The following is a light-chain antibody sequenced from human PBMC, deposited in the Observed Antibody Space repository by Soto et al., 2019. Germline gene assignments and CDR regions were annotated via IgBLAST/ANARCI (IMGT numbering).Light chain of an antibody. Sequence: QSGLTQPASVSGSPGQSITISCTGTSSDVGGYNYVSWYQQHPGKAPKLMIYEVSNRPSGVSNRFSGSKSGNTASLTISGLPAEDEAEYHCSSYASSSTLDVFGTGTKVTVL. J-gene: IGLJ1*01. CDR2: EVS. V-gene: IGLV2-14*01. CDR1: SSDVGGYNY. CDR3: SSYASSSTLDV.